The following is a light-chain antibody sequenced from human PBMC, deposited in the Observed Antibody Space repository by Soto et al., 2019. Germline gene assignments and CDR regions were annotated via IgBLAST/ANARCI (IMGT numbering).Light chain of an antibody. J-gene: IGLJ1*01. CDR3: SSYTSSSTFYV. CDR1: SSDFGGYNY. CDR2: DVS. Sequence: QSVLTQPASVSGSPGQSITISCTGTSSDFGGYNYVSWYQQHPGKAPKLMIYDVSNRPSGVSNRFSGSKSGNTASLTISGLQAEDEADYFCSSYTSSSTFYVFGTGTKLTVL. V-gene: IGLV2-14*01.